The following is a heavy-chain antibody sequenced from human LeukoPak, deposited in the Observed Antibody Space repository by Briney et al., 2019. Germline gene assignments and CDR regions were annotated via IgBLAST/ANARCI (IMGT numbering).Heavy chain of an antibody. J-gene: IGHJ4*02. CDR2: IYPRDGST. CDR1: GYTFTSNY. CDR3: ARSDTAMVTALVY. D-gene: IGHD5-18*01. V-gene: IGHV1-46*01. Sequence: ASVKVSCKASGYTFTSNYIHWVRQAPGQGLEWMGMIYPRDGSTSYAQKFQGRVTVTRDTSTSTVHMELSGLRSEDTAVYYCARSDTAMVTALVYWGQGTLVTVSS.